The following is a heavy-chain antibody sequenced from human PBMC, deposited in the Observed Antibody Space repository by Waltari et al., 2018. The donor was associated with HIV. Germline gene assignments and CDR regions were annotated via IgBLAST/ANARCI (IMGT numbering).Heavy chain of an antibody. J-gene: IGHJ4*02. CDR3: ARDYSGTYADFDY. Sequence: EVQLVESGGGLVQPGGSLRLSCEASVFTFSSYIMNWVRQAPGKGLEWVSYISSSGSTIYYADSVRGRFTISRDNAKNSLYLQLNSLRAEDTAVYYCARDYSGTYADFDYWGQGTLVTVSS. CDR1: VFTFSSYI. D-gene: IGHD1-26*01. V-gene: IGHV3-48*01. CDR2: ISSSGSTI.